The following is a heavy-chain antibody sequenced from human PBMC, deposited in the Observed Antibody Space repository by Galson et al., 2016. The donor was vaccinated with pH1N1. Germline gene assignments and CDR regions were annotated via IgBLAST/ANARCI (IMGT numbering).Heavy chain of an antibody. CDR2: TYYRSKWYN. V-gene: IGHV6-1*01. CDR1: GDSVASNTAA. Sequence: CAISGDSVASNTAAWNWIRQSPSRGLEWLGRTYYRSKWYNDYAVSVKSRININPDTSSNQISLQLKSVTPDDTAVYYCAMDYFGLDVWGQGTTVTVSS. CDR3: AMDYFGLDV. J-gene: IGHJ6*02.